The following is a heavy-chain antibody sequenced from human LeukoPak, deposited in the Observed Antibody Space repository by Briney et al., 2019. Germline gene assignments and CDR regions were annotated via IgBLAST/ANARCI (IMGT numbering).Heavy chain of an antibody. D-gene: IGHD1-26*01. V-gene: IGHV3-30*02. J-gene: IGHJ4*02. CDR2: IRYDGSNK. CDR1: GFTFSSYG. Sequence: GGSLRLSCAASGFTFSSYGMHWVRQAPGKGLEWVAFIRYDGSNKYYADSVKGRFTISRDNSKNTLYLHVNSLRPEDTAVYYCARDKMGATGYWGQGTLVTVSS. CDR3: ARDKMGATGY.